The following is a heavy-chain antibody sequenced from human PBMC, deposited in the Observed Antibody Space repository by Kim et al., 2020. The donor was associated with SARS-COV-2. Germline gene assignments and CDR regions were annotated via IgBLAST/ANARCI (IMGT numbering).Heavy chain of an antibody. Sequence: GGSLRLSCVASGFTFDDYAMHWVRQAPGKGLEWVSGISWNSGSIGYADSVKGRFTISRDNAKNSLYLQMNSLRAEDTALYYCAKASWGIAARNGMDVWGQGTTVTVSS. D-gene: IGHD6-6*01. CDR2: ISWNSGSI. V-gene: IGHV3-9*01. CDR1: GFTFDDYA. CDR3: AKASWGIAARNGMDV. J-gene: IGHJ6*02.